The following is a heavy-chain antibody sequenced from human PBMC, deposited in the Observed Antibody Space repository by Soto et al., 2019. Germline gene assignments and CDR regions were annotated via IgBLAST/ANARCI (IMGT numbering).Heavy chain of an antibody. J-gene: IGHJ4*02. D-gene: IGHD3-10*01. CDR3: ARKKTYYYGSGNIDY. Sequence: ASVKVSCKASGYTFTSYGISWVRQAPGQGLEWMGWISAYNGNTNYAQKLQGRVTMTTDTSTSTAYMELRSLRSDDTAVYYCARKKTYYYGSGNIDYWGQGTLDTVSS. CDR2: ISAYNGNT. CDR1: GYTFTSYG. V-gene: IGHV1-18*01.